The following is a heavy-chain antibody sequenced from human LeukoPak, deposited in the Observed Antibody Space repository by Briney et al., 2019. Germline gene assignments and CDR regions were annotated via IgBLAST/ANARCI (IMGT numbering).Heavy chain of an antibody. CDR3: ARDRDGLGWFDP. CDR1: GGSISSYY. D-gene: IGHD5-24*01. CDR2: IYYSGST. J-gene: IGHJ5*02. V-gene: IGHV4-59*01. Sequence: PSETLSLTCTVSGGSISSYYWSWIRQPPGKGLEWIGYIYYSGSTNYNPSLKSRVTISVDTSKNQFSLKLSSVTAADTAVYYCARDRDGLGWFDPWGQGTLVTVSS.